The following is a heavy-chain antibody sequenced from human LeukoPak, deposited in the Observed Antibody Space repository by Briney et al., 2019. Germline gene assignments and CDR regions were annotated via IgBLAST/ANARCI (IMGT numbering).Heavy chain of an antibody. Sequence: SETLSLTCTVSGYSISSGYYWGWIRQPPGKGLEWIGSIYHSGSTYYNPSLKSRVTKSVDTSKNQFSLKLSSVTAADTAVYYCASPAYYCSSTSCLYYFDYWGQGTLVTVSS. CDR1: GYSISSGYY. V-gene: IGHV4-38-2*02. CDR2: IYHSGST. J-gene: IGHJ4*02. D-gene: IGHD2-2*01. CDR3: ASPAYYCSSTSCLYYFDY.